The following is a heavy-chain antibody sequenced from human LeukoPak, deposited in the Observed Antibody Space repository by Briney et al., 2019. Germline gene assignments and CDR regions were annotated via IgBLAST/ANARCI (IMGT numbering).Heavy chain of an antibody. D-gene: IGHD2-8*01. CDR1: GYTFTSYA. CDR3: ASDIVLMVYARGAFDI. CDR2: INTNTGNP. J-gene: IGHJ3*02. V-gene: IGHV7-4-1*02. Sequence: GASVKVPCKASGYTFTSYAMNWVRQAPGQGLEWMGWINTNTGNPTYAQGFTGRFVFSLDTSVSTAYLQISSLKAEDTAVYYCASDIVLMVYARGAFDIWGQGTMVTVSS.